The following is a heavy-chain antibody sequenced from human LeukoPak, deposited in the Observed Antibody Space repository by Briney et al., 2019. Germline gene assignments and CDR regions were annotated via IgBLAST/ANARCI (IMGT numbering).Heavy chain of an antibody. J-gene: IGHJ2*01. CDR1: GFTFSGSA. V-gene: IGHV3-73*01. D-gene: IGHD3/OR15-3a*01. Sequence: PGGSPSLSCAASGFTFSGSAMHWVRQASGKGLEGVGRIRSKANSYATAYAASVKGRFTISRDDSKNTAYLQMNSLKTEDTAVYYCAKDWTGTKPFDLWGRGTLVTVSS. CDR2: IRSKANSYAT. CDR3: AKDWTGTKPFDL.